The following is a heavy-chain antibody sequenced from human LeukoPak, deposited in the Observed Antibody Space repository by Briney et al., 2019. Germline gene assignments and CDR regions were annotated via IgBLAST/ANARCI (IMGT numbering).Heavy chain of an antibody. D-gene: IGHD3-22*01. J-gene: IGHJ6*02. CDR1: GGSISSSSYY. CDR2: IYYSGST. V-gene: IGHV4-39*07. CDR3: ARDRFYYYDSSPQGGMDV. Sequence: PSETLSLTCTVSGGSISSSSYYWGWIRQPPGKGLEWIGSIYYSGSTYYNPSLKSRVTISVDTSKNQFSLKLSSVTAADTAVYYCARDRFYYYDSSPQGGMDVWGQGTTVTVSS.